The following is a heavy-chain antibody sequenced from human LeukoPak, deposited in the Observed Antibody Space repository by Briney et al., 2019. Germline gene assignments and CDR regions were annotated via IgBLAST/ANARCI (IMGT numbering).Heavy chain of an antibody. Sequence: GGSLRLSCAASGFTFDDYAMHWVRQAPGKGLEWVSGISCNSGSIGYADSVKGRFTISRDNAKNSLYLQMNSLGAEDTALYYCAFAVAGTFYFDYWGQGTLVTVSS. V-gene: IGHV3-9*01. J-gene: IGHJ4*02. CDR2: ISCNSGSI. CDR3: AFAVAGTFYFDY. D-gene: IGHD6-19*01. CDR1: GFTFDDYA.